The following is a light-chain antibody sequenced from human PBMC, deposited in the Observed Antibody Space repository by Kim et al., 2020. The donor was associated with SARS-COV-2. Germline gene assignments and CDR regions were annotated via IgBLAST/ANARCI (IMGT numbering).Light chain of an antibody. J-gene: IGLJ3*02. Sequence: SSELTQDPAVSVALGQTVRITCQGDSLRNYYGSWYQQKPGQAPVLVIYGKNNRPSGIPDRFSGSSSGNTASLTITGAQAEDEADYYCNSRDSSGNHWVFG. CDR3: NSRDSSGNHWV. CDR1: SLRNYY. CDR2: GKN. V-gene: IGLV3-19*01.